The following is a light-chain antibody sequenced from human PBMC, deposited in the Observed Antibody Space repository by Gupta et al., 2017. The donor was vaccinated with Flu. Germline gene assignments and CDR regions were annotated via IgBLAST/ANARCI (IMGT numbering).Light chain of an antibody. CDR2: AAS. CDR3: QQASSFPLT. CDR1: HGISSW. V-gene: IGKV1-12*01. J-gene: IGKJ4*01. Sequence: GDRVTITCRGSHGISSWLVWYQQKPGKAPQLLIYAASSLQSGVPSRFSGSGSGTDFTLTISSLQPEDFATYYCQQASSFPLTFGGGTKVEIK.